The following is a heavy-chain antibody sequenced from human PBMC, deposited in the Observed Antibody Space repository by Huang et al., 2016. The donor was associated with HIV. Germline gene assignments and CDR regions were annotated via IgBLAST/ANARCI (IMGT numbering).Heavy chain of an antibody. J-gene: IGHJ4*02. D-gene: IGHD6-13*01. CDR2: IIPIFGTA. Sequence: QVKLVQSGAEVKKPGSSVKVSCKASGGTFSSYGISWVRQAPGQGLEWMGGIIPIFGTAKDEQKFQDRVTITADESTSTTYMEVSSLRSEDTAVYYCARAPIAGGGRDFDEGAEYDYWGQGTLVTVSS. CDR1: GGTFSSYG. CDR3: ARAPIAGGGRDFDEGAEYDY. V-gene: IGHV1-69*01.